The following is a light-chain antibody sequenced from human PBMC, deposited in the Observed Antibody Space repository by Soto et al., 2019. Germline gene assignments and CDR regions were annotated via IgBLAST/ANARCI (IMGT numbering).Light chain of an antibody. V-gene: IGLV2-8*01. CDR2: AVN. CDR1: SSDVGPYKY. Sequence: QSVLTQPPSASGSPGQSVTISCTGTSSDVGPYKYVSWYQQHPGKAPKLIIYAVNQRPSGVPDRFSGSKSGNTASLTVSGLQAEDEADYYCSSYASGTIYVFGTGTKVTVL. J-gene: IGLJ1*01. CDR3: SSYASGTIYV.